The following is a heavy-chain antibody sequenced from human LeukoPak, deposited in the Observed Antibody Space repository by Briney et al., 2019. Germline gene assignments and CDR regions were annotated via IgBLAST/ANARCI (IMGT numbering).Heavy chain of an antibody. D-gene: IGHD2-15*01. CDR1: GFTFSRYS. J-gene: IGHJ6*02. Sequence: TGGSLRLSCAASGFTFSRYSMNWVRQAPGKGLEWVSSISSSSSYIYYADSVKGRFAISRDNAKNSLYLQMNSLRAEDTAVYYCARDGGYYGMDVWGQGTTVTVSS. CDR2: ISSSSSYI. CDR3: ARDGGYYGMDV. V-gene: IGHV3-21*01.